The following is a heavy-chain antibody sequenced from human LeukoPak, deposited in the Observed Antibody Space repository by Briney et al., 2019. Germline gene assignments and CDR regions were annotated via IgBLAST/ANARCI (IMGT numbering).Heavy chain of an antibody. CDR1: GYTFTSFG. V-gene: IGHV1-18*01. D-gene: IGHD5-18*01. J-gene: IGHJ4*02. Sequence: ASVKLSCKASGYTFTSFGISWVRQAPGQGLEWMGWIRTYNGNTNYAQKLRGRVTMTTDTSTSTAYMELRSLRSDDTAVYYCAIDRRGYSYGYGYWGQGTLVTVSS. CDR3: AIDRRGYSYGYGY. CDR2: IRTYNGNT.